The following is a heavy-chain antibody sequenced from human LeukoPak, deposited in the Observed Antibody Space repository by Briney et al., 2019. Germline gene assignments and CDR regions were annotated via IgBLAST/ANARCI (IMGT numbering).Heavy chain of an antibody. D-gene: IGHD6-25*01. V-gene: IGHV4-59*08. CDR2: IYYSGST. J-gene: IGHJ4*02. Sequence: SETLSLTCAVYGGSFSSYYWSWIRQPPGKGLEWIGYIYYSGSTNYNPSLKSRVTISVDTSKDQFSLKLSSVTAADTAIYYCARHTGSKFFDYWGQGTLVTVSS. CDR3: ARHTGSKFFDY. CDR1: GGSFSSYY.